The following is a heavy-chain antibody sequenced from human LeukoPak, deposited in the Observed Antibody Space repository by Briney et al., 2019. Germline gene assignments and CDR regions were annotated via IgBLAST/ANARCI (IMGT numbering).Heavy chain of an antibody. CDR2: IKSNIGNT. D-gene: IGHD1-26*01. Sequence: GASVKASCKASGYAFTTYGFSWVRQAPGQGLEWMGWIKSNIGNTNYAQKFQGRITLTTDTSTSTAYMELRSLRSDDTAAYYCARRQIADDSGSFYGYWGQGTLVTVSS. V-gene: IGHV1-18*01. CDR1: GYAFTTYG. J-gene: IGHJ4*02. CDR3: ARRQIADDSGSFYGY.